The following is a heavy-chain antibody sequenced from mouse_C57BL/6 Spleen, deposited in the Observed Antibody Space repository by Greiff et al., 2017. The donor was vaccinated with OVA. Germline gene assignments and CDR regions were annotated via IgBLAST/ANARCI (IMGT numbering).Heavy chain of an antibody. D-gene: IGHD1-1*01. CDR3: ALTTVVPDAMDY. CDR2: IYPRSGNT. Sequence: QVQLQQSGAELARPGASVKLSCKASGYTFTSYGISWVKQRTGQGLEWIGEIYPRSGNTYYNEKFKGKATLTADKSSSTAYMELRSLTSEDSAVYFCALTTVVPDAMDYWGKGTSVTVSS. J-gene: IGHJ4*01. V-gene: IGHV1-81*01. CDR1: GYTFTSYG.